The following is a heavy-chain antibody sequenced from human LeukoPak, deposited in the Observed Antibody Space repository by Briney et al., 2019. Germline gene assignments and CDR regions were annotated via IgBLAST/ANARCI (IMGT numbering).Heavy chain of an antibody. CDR1: GGTFSSYT. Sequence: ASVKVSCKASGGTFSSYTISWVRQAPGQGLEWMGWINPNSGGTNYAQKFQGWVTMTRDTSISTAYMELSRLRSDDTAVYYCARDTGGLLWFGELDENWFDPWGQGTLVTVSS. D-gene: IGHD3-10*01. CDR3: ARDTGGLLWFGELDENWFDP. V-gene: IGHV1-2*04. J-gene: IGHJ5*02. CDR2: INPNSGGT.